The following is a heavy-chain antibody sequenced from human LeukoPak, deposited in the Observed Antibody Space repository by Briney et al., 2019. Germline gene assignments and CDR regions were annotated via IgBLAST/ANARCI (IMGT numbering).Heavy chain of an antibody. D-gene: IGHD3-3*01. CDR3: ARVYSSYDFWSGPAGSRSFAL. Sequence: SETLSLTCTVSGGSISSYYWSWIRQPPGKGLEWIGYIYYSASTNYNPSLTRRVTISVDTSKNQFSLKLSSVTAAETAVSYSARVYSSYDFWSGPAGSRSFALWGRGTLVTVSS. CDR1: GGSISSYY. CDR2: IYYSAST. J-gene: IGHJ2*01. V-gene: IGHV4-59*01.